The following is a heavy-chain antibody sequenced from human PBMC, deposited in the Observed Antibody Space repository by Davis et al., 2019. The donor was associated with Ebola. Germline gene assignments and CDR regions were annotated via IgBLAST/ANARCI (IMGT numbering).Heavy chain of an antibody. V-gene: IGHV3-48*02. CDR1: GSTISSYS. D-gene: IGHD3-10*01. Sequence: GGSLRLSCVVSGSTISSYSMNWVRQAPGKGLEWVSYISGGSETIHYADSVKGRFTISRDNAKNSLYLQMNSLRDEDTAIYYCAREWFGETDWGQGTLVTVSS. J-gene: IGHJ4*02. CDR3: AREWFGETD. CDR2: ISGGSETI.